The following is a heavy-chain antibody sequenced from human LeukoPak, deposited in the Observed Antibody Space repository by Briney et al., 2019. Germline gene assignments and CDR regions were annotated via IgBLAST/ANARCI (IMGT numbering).Heavy chain of an antibody. D-gene: IGHD6-19*01. J-gene: IGHJ4*02. CDR3: ARVPPTSQKTRYSSGWYPWAFACWYYFDY. Sequence: PGGSLRLSCAASGFTFSSYWMSWVRQAPGKGLEWVANIKQDGSEKYYVDSVKGRFTISRDNAKNSLYLQMNSLRAEDTAVYYCARVPPTSQKTRYSSGWYPWAFACWYYFDYWGQGTLVTVSS. CDR2: IKQDGSEK. CDR1: GFTFSSYW. V-gene: IGHV3-7*01.